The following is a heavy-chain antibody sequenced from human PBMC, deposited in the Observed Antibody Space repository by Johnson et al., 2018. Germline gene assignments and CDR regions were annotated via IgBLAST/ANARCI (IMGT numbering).Heavy chain of an antibody. CDR1: GFTFSASA. V-gene: IGHV3-73*01. Sequence: VQLVQSGGGLVQPGGSLKLSCAASGFTFSASAMHWVRQASGKGLEWVGRIRSKGNNYATAYAESVKGRFTISRDDSKNTAYLQMNSLKTEDTAVYYCTRLPYDNSPNGYWGQGTLVTVSS. CDR3: TRLPYDNSPNGY. J-gene: IGHJ4*02. D-gene: IGHD3-22*01. CDR2: IRSKGNNYAT.